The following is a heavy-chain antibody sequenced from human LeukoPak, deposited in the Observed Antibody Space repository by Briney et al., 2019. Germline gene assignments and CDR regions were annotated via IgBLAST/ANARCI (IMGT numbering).Heavy chain of an antibody. V-gene: IGHV1-69*04. D-gene: IGHD2-2*01. CDR1: GGTFSSDT. CDR2: IIPILGIA. Sequence: ASVKVSCKASGGTFSSDTISWVRQAPGQGLEWMGRIIPILGIANYAQKFQGGVTITADKSTSTAYMELSSLRSEDTAVYYCARDGQQYPYYYYYGMDVWGQGTTVTVSS. J-gene: IGHJ6*02. CDR3: ARDGQQYPYYYYYGMDV.